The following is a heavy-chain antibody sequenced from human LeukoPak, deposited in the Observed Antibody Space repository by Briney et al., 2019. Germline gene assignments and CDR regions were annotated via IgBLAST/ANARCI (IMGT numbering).Heavy chain of an antibody. J-gene: IGHJ3*02. CDR2: ISAYNSNT. CDR3: ARARVLLWFGELLYPDPFDI. V-gene: IGHV1-18*01. D-gene: IGHD3-10*01. Sequence: ASVKVSCKASGYTFTSYGISWVRQAPGQGLEWMGWISAYNSNTNYAQKLQGRVTMTTDTSTSTAYMELRSLRSDDTAVYYCARARVLLWFGELLYPDPFDIWGQGTMATVSS. CDR1: GYTFTSYG.